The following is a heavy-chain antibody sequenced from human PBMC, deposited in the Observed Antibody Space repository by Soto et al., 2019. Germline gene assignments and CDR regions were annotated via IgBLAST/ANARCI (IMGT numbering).Heavy chain of an antibody. CDR1: GGSISSYY. D-gene: IGHD3-3*01. J-gene: IGHJ6*03. CDR3: ARLYYDFWSGYYNPPYYYYMDV. V-gene: IGHV4-59*08. Sequence: SETLSLTCTVSGGSISSYYWSWIRQPPGKGLEWIGYIYYSGSTNYNPSLKSRVTISVDTSKNQFSLKLSSVTAADTAVYYCARLYYDFWSGYYNPPYYYYMDVWGKGTTVTVSS. CDR2: IYYSGST.